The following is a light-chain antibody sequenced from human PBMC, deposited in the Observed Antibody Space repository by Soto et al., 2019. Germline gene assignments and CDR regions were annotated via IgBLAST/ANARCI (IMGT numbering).Light chain of an antibody. Sequence: QSVLTQSPSASASLGASVKLTCTLSSGHTNYAIAWHQQQPEKVPRYLMKVNSDGSHTKGDGIPDRFSGSSSGAERYLTISSLQSDDEADYYGQTWATDAVFGGGTKVTVL. V-gene: IGLV4-69*01. J-gene: IGLJ3*02. CDR2: VNSDGSH. CDR1: SGHTNYA. CDR3: QTWATDAV.